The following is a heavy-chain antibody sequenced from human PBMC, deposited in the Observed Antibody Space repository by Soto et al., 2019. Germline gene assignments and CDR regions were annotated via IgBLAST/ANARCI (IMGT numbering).Heavy chain of an antibody. Sequence: EMQLVESGGGLVEPGGSLRLSCAAFGFAFIHVWMTWVRQAPGKGREWVARIKRKSEQGTTDYAAAVKGRFTISRDDSKNTLYLQMDSLKSEDTAVYYCATEGEMSGASDWADYFDHWGRGTLVTVSS. J-gene: IGHJ4*01. V-gene: IGHV3-15*01. CDR1: GFAFIHVW. D-gene: IGHD2-15*01. CDR2: IKRKSEQGTT. CDR3: ATEGEMSGASDWADYFDH.